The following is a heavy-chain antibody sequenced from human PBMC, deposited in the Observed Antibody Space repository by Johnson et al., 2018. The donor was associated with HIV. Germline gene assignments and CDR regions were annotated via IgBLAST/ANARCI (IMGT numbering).Heavy chain of an antibody. CDR1: GFTFDDYA. V-gene: IGHV3-13*01. CDR3: ARGRYYDSSGSHAFDI. CDR2: IGTAGDT. Sequence: EKLVESGGGLVKPGGSLRLSCAASGFTFDDYAMHWVRQATGKGLEWVSAIGTAGDTYYPGSVKGRFTISRENAKNTLYLQMNSLRAEDTAVYYCARGRYYDSSGSHAFDIWGQGTMVTVSS. D-gene: IGHD3-22*01. J-gene: IGHJ3*02.